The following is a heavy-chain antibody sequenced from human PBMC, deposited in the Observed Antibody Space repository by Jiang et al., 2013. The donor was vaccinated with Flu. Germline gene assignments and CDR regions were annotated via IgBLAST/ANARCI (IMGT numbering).Heavy chain of an antibody. CDR3: ARDRGWYFDL. V-gene: IGHV4-59*01. CDR1: GGSISSYY. Sequence: GLVKPSETLSLTCTVSGGSISSYYWSWIRQPPGKGLEWIGYIYYSGSTNYNPSLKSRVTISVDTSKNQFSLKLSSVTAADTAVYYCARDRGWYFDLWGRGTLVTVSS. CDR2: IYYSGST. J-gene: IGHJ2*01.